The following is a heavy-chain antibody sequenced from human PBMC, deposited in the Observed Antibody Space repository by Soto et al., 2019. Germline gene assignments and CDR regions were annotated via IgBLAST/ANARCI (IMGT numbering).Heavy chain of an antibody. CDR1: GYTFTSYD. D-gene: IGHD4-17*01. J-gene: IGHJ4*02. Sequence: ASVKVSCKASGYTFTSYDINWVRQATGQGLEWMGWMNPNSGNTGYAQKFQGRVTMTRNTSISTAYMELSSLRSDDTAVYYCARGPDYAGYFDYWGRGTLVTVSS. V-gene: IGHV1-8*01. CDR2: MNPNSGNT. CDR3: ARGPDYAGYFDY.